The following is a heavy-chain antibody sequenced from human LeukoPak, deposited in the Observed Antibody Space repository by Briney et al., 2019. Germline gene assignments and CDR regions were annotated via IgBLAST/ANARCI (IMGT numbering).Heavy chain of an antibody. J-gene: IGHJ4*02. CDR3: ARFGTSSSRFFDQ. CDR1: GGSFSGYY. V-gene: IGHV4-59*01. Sequence: SETLSLTCAVYGGSFSGYYWSWIRQPPGKGLEWIGYIHYSGTTNYYPSLKSRVTIALDTSKNQFSLKLNSVTAADTAVYYCARFGTSSSRFFDQWGQGTLVTVSS. CDR2: IHYSGTT. D-gene: IGHD6-6*01.